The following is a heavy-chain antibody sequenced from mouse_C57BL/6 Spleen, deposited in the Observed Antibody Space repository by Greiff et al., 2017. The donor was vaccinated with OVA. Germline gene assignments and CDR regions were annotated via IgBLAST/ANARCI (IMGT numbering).Heavy chain of an antibody. Sequence: DVQLQESGPELVKPGASVKMSCKASGYTFTDYNMHWVKQSHGKSLEWIGYINPNNGGTSYNQKFKGKATLTVNKSSSTAYMELRSLTSEDSAVYYCARSLGRDWYFDVWGTGTTVTVSS. D-gene: IGHD4-1*01. J-gene: IGHJ1*03. V-gene: IGHV1-22*01. CDR3: ARSLGRDWYFDV. CDR2: INPNNGGT. CDR1: GYTFTDYN.